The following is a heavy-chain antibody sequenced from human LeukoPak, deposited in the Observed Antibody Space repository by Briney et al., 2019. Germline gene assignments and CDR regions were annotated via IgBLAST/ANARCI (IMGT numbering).Heavy chain of an antibody. J-gene: IGHJ3*02. D-gene: IGHD3-10*01. CDR2: ISGSGGST. V-gene: IGHV3-23*01. Sequence: GGSLRLSCAASGFTFSSYAMSWVRQAPGKGLEWVSAISGSGGSTYYADSVKGRFTISRDNSKNTLYLQMNSLRAEDTAVYYCAKLGLWFGEPDDAFDIWGQGTMVTVSS. CDR1: GFTFSSYA. CDR3: AKLGLWFGEPDDAFDI.